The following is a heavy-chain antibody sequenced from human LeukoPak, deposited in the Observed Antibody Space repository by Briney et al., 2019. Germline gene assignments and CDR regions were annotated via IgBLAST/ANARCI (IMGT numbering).Heavy chain of an antibody. V-gene: IGHV3-72*01. CDR2: IKKKDNKYIT. CDR1: GFTFSDCY. Sequence: SGGPLRLSCAVSGFTFSDCYKQGVRQAPGKGLEWVGHIKKKDNKYITEYTASVRGRFTISRDDSKSLLYLQMSSLKTGDTAVYCCCRGLGSLVPGDWGQGTLVTVSS. D-gene: IGHD2-15*01. J-gene: IGHJ4*02. CDR3: CRGLGSLVPGD.